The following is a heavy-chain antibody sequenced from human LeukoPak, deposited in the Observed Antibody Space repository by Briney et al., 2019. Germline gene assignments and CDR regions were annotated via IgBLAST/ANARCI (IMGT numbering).Heavy chain of an antibody. CDR1: GGSFSGYY. Sequence: PSETLSLTCAVYGGSFSGYYWSWIRQPPGKGLEWIGEINLSGSTNYNPSLKSRVTMSVDTSKNQFSLKLSSVTAADTAVYFCARDGYSFGSHFDYWGQGTLVTVSS. D-gene: IGHD5-18*01. J-gene: IGHJ4*02. V-gene: IGHV4-34*01. CDR3: ARDGYSFGSHFDY. CDR2: INLSGST.